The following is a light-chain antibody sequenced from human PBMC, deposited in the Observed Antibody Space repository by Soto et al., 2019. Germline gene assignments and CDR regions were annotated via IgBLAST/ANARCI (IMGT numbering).Light chain of an antibody. CDR1: NMGSES. CDR2: YDS. J-gene: IGLJ2*01. Sequence: SYELTQPPSVSVAPGKTARITCGGNNMGSESVHWYQQKPGQAPLMVIYYDSDRPSGIPERFSGSNSGNTATLTISRVEAGDEADYYCQVWDSSSDHVVFGGGTKVTVL. V-gene: IGLV3-21*04. CDR3: QVWDSSSDHVV.